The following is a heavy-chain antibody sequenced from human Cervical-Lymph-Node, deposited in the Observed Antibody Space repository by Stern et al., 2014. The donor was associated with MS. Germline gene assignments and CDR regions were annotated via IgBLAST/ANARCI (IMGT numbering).Heavy chain of an antibody. CDR1: GYTLPELS. Sequence: VQLVESGAEVKKPGASVKVSCKVSGYTLPELSMHWVRQAPGNGLEWMGGFDPEDGETIYAQKFQGRVTMTEDTSTDTAYMELSSLRSEDTAVYYCATDRDDFRSGYSAPTKGYGLDVWGQGTTVTVTS. D-gene: IGHD3-3*01. CDR3: ATDRDDFRSGYSAPTKGYGLDV. V-gene: IGHV1-24*01. CDR2: FDPEDGET. J-gene: IGHJ6*02.